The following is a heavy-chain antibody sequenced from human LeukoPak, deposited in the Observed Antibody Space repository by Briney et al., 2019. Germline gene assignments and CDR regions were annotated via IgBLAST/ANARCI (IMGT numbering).Heavy chain of an antibody. J-gene: IGHJ5*02. Sequence: GASVKVSCKASGYTFTGYYMHWVRQAPGQGLEWMGWINPNSGGTNYAQKFQGRVTMTRDTSISTAYMELSRLRSDDTAVYYCARALTIFEENWFDPWGQGTLVTVSS. V-gene: IGHV1-2*02. D-gene: IGHD3-3*01. CDR2: INPNSGGT. CDR3: ARALTIFEENWFDP. CDR1: GYTFTGYY.